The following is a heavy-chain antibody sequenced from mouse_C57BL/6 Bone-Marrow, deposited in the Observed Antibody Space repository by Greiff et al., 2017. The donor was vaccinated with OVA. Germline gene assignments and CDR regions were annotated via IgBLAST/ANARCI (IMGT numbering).Heavy chain of an antibody. Sequence: QVQLQQPGAELVKPGASVKMSCKASGYPFTSYWITWVKQRPGQGLEWLGHIYPGSGSTNYTEKLKSTATLTVDTSSSTAYMPRSSLTSEDSAVYYGAILRYQYNARDYWGQGTSVTVSS. CDR1: GYPFTSYW. V-gene: IGHV1-55*01. D-gene: IGHD1-1*01. CDR3: AILRYQYNARDY. CDR2: IYPGSGST. J-gene: IGHJ4*01.